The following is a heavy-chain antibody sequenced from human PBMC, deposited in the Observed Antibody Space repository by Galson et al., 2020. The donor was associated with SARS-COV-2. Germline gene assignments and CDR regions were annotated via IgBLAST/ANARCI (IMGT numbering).Heavy chain of an antibody. V-gene: IGHV3-48*01. D-gene: IGHD3-3*01. J-gene: IGHJ4*02. CDR2: ISSSSSTI. CDR1: GFTFSSYS. CDR3: ARNPVLRFLEWAANVYYFDY. Sequence: GESLKTSCAASGFTFSSYSMNWVRQAPGQGLEWVSYISSSSSTIYYADSVKGRFTISRDNAKNSLYLQMNSLRAEDMAVYYCARNPVLRFLEWAANVYYFDYWGQGTLVTVSS.